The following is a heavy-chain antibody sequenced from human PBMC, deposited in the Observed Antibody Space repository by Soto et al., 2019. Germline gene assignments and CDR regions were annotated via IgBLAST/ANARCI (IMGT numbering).Heavy chain of an antibody. D-gene: IGHD2-15*01. J-gene: IGHJ4*02. Sequence: ASVKVSCKASGGTFSSYAISWLRQAPGQGLEWMGGIIPIFGTANYAQKFQGRVTITADESTSTAYMELSSLRSEDTAVYYCARGLRYCSGGSCYSGGYFDYWGQGTLVTVSS. CDR2: IIPIFGTA. CDR3: ARGLRYCSGGSCYSGGYFDY. CDR1: GGTFSSYA. V-gene: IGHV1-69*13.